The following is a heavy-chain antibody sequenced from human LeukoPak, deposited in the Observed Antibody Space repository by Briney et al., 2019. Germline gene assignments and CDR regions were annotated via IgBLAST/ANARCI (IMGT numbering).Heavy chain of an antibody. D-gene: IGHD3-3*01. V-gene: IGHV3-48*02. CDR1: GFTFSSYS. J-gene: IGHJ6*02. CDR2: ISSSSSTI. Sequence: GGSLRLSCAASGFTFSSYSMNWVRQAPGKGLEWVSYISSSSSTIYYADSVKGRFTISRDNAKNSLYLQMNSLRDEDTAVYYCARDPYDFWNPMPPMDVWGQGTTATVSS. CDR3: ARDPYDFWNPMPPMDV.